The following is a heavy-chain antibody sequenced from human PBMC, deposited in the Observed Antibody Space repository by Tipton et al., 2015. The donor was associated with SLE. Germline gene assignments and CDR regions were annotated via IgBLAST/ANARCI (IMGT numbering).Heavy chain of an antibody. Sequence: SLRLSCAASGFTFSDYEVNWVRQSPGKGLEWVSSISGSGGGRYYADSVKGRFTISRDTSKNTLYLQMNSLRVDDTAVYFCAKDRVNYFYYYGMDVWGQGTTVTVSS. V-gene: IGHV3-23*01. CDR1: GFTFSDYE. CDR2: ISGSGGGR. D-gene: IGHD1-7*01. J-gene: IGHJ6*02. CDR3: AKDRVNYFYYYGMDV.